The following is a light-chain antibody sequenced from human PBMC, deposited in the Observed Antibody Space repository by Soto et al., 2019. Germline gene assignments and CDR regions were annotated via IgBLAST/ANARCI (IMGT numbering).Light chain of an antibody. CDR2: EVN. V-gene: IGLV2-8*01. CDR3: SSFVDGTSYV. Sequence: QSALTQPPSASGSPGQSVTISCTGTSSDVGAFNYASWYQHHPGKAPKFLIYEVNKRPSGVPDRFSGSKSGNTASLTVSGLQPEDEAEYFCSSFVDGTSYVFGTGTKLTVL. CDR1: SSDVGAFNY. J-gene: IGLJ1*01.